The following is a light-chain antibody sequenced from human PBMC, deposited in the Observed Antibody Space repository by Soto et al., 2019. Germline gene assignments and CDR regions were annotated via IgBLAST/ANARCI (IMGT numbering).Light chain of an antibody. Sequence: EIVMTQSPATLSVSQGERATLSCRASESVSRNLAWYQQKPGQAPRLLIYGASTRATGVPARFSGSGSGTEFTLTISSLQSEDFAVFYCQQYNKWPLTFGGGTKVELK. V-gene: IGKV3-15*01. CDR2: GAS. CDR1: ESVSRN. J-gene: IGKJ4*01. CDR3: QQYNKWPLT.